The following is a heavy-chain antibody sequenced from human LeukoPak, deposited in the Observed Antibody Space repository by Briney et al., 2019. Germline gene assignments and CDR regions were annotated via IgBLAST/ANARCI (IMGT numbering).Heavy chain of an antibody. CDR2: INHSGST. Sequence: SETLSLTCAVYGGSFSGYYWSWIRQPPGKGLEWIGEINHSGSTNYNPSLKSRVTISVDTSKNQFSLKLSSVTAADTAVYYCASTSTYYYDTVNWGQGTLVTVSS. D-gene: IGHD3-22*01. CDR3: ASTSTYYYDTVN. V-gene: IGHV4-34*01. J-gene: IGHJ4*02. CDR1: GGSFSGYY.